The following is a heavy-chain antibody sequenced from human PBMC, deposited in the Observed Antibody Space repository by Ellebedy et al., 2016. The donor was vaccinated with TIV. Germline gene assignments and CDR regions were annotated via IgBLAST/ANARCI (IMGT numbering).Heavy chain of an antibody. CDR3: AKAGKPLSSGPKVNFDY. V-gene: IGHV3-23*01. CDR1: GFTFSSYA. J-gene: IGHJ4*02. D-gene: IGHD3-22*01. Sequence: GESLKISXAASGFTFSSYAMSWVRQAPGKGLEWVSAISGSGGSTYYADSVKGRFTISRDNSKNTLYLQMNSLRAEDTAVYYCAKAGKPLSSGPKVNFDYWGQGTLVTVSS. CDR2: ISGSGGST.